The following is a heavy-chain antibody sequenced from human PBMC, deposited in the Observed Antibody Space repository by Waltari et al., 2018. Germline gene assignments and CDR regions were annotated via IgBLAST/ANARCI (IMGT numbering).Heavy chain of an antibody. Sequence: EVQLLESGGGLVQPGGSLRLSCAASGFTFSSYAMSWVRQAPGKGREWVSVIYSVGSTYYADSVKGRFTISRDNSKNTLYLQMNSLRAEDTAVYYCAKGYSGSSLPFDPWGQGTLVTVSS. CDR2: IYSVGST. CDR3: AKGYSGSSLPFDP. J-gene: IGHJ5*02. V-gene: IGHV3-23*03. D-gene: IGHD1-26*01. CDR1: GFTFSSYA.